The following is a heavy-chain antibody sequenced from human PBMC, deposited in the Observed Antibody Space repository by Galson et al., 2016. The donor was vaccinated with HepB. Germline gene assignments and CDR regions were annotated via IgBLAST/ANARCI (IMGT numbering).Heavy chain of an antibody. V-gene: IGHV3-30*18. D-gene: IGHD2-21*02. J-gene: IGHJ4*02. CDR3: AKDLDPYCGGDCYSPFDH. CDR1: GFTFRSYG. CDR2: TSHDGDKK. Sequence: SLRLSCAVSGFTFRSYGMHWVRQAPGKGLEWVAVTSHDGDKKYYADSVKGRFTIARDNSKNTLYIQMNNMRVEDTAVFYCAKDLDPYCGGDCYSPFDHRGRGTLVTVSS.